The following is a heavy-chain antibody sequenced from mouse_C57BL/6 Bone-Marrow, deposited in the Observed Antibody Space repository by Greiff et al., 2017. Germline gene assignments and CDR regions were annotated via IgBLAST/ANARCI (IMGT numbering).Heavy chain of an antibody. CDR3: ARRLLRSLYYAMDY. V-gene: IGHV1-19*01. CDR2: INPYNGGT. D-gene: IGHD1-1*01. CDR1: GYTFTDYY. Sequence: VQLQQSGPVLVKPGASVKMSCKASGYTFTDYYMNWVKQSHGKSLEWIGVINPYNGGTSYNQKFKGKATLTVDKSSSTAYMERNSLTSEDSAVYYCARRLLRSLYYAMDYWGQGTSVTVSS. J-gene: IGHJ4*01.